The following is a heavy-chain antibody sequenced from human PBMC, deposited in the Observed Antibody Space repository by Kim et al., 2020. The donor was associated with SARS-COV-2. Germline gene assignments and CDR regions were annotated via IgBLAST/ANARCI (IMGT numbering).Heavy chain of an antibody. J-gene: IGHJ4*02. V-gene: IGHV3-30*01. Sequence: YADSMKGRITLSREDSKNTLWLEMNSLRVEDTAVYYCARDEYSWEYFLAHWGQGTLVTVSS. CDR3: ARDEYSWEYFLAH. D-gene: IGHD5-12*01.